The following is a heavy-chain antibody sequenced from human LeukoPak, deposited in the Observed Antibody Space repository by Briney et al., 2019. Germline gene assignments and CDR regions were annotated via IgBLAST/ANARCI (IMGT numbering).Heavy chain of an antibody. Sequence: SETLSLTCTVSGGSISSYYWSWIRQPPGKGLEWIGYISYSGSTNYNPSLKSRVTISVDTSKNQFSLKLTSVTAADTAVYYCARRHQKVVYFDFWGQGTLVTVSS. D-gene: IGHD2-15*01. CDR2: ISYSGST. J-gene: IGHJ4*02. CDR3: ARRHQKVVYFDF. CDR1: GGSISSYY. V-gene: IGHV4-59*08.